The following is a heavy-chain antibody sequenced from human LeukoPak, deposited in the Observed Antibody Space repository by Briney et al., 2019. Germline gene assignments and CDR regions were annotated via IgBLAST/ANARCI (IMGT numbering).Heavy chain of an antibody. D-gene: IGHD3-9*01. CDR2: ISGSGGST. V-gene: IGHV3-23*01. CDR3: ARGADILTGAHFDY. Sequence: PGGSLRLSCAASGFTFSTYAMSWVRQAPGKELEWVSTISGSGGSTYNADSVKGRFTISRDNSKNTLYLQMNSLRAEDAAVYYCARGADILTGAHFDYWGQGTLVTVSS. CDR1: GFTFSTYA. J-gene: IGHJ4*02.